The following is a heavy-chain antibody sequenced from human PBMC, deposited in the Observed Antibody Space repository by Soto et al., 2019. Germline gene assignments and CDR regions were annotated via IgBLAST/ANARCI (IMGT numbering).Heavy chain of an antibody. CDR2: INPNSGGT. CDR3: ASVRDSTSPADKDFVF. CDR1: GYTFTGYY. Sequence: ASVKVSCKASGYTFTGYYMHWVRQAPEQELEWMGWINPNSGGTNYAQKFQGCVTMTRDTSISTAYVELSRLRADDTSVYYWASVRDSTSPADKDFVFLGKGQMLTV. D-gene: IGHD6-6*01. J-gene: IGHJ3*01. V-gene: IGHV1-2*04.